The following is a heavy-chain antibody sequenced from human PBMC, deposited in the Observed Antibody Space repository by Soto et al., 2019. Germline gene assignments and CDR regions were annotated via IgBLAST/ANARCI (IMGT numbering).Heavy chain of an antibody. D-gene: IGHD6-13*01. Sequence: QLQLQESGPGLVKPSETLSLTCTVSAGSISRGSYYWGWIRQPPGKGLEWIGTIYYDGSTYYNPSIKSRVTISVDTSKNQFSLKLSSVTAADTSRYYCARVLAGTGGYYFDYWGQGTLVNVSS. V-gene: IGHV4-39*02. CDR1: AGSISRGSYY. CDR2: IYYDGST. CDR3: ARVLAGTGGYYFDY. J-gene: IGHJ4*02.